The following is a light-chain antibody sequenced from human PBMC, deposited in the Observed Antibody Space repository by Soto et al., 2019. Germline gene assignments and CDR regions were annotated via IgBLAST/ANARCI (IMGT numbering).Light chain of an antibody. J-gene: IGLJ2*01. CDR3: CSYASSSTLV. Sequence: QSALTQTASVSGSPGQSITISCTGTSSDVGSSNLVSWYQHHPGKAPKLMIYEGSKRPSGVSNRFSGSKSGNTASLIISGLQAEDEADYYCCSYASSSTLVFGGGTKLTVL. CDR2: EGS. CDR1: SSDVGSSNL. V-gene: IGLV2-23*01.